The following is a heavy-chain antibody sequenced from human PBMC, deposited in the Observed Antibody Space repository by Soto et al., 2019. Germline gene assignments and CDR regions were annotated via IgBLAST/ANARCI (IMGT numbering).Heavy chain of an antibody. J-gene: IGHJ6*03. CDR1: GFTFGDYA. Sequence: GGSLRLSCTASGFTFGDYAMSWFRQAPGKGLEWVGFIRSKAYGGTTEYAASVKGRFTISRDDSKSIAYLQMNSLKTEDTAVYYCTTAPGIVVVPAEGYYYYMDVWGKGTTVTVSS. CDR2: IRSKAYGGTT. V-gene: IGHV3-49*03. D-gene: IGHD2-2*01. CDR3: TTAPGIVVVPAEGYYYYMDV.